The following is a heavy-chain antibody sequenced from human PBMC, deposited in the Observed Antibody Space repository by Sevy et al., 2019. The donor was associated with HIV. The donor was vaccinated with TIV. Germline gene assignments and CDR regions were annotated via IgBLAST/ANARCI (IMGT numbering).Heavy chain of an antibody. CDR3: AKGYGSGSLPDF. D-gene: IGHD3-10*01. J-gene: IGHJ4*02. CDR1: GFIFNSYA. V-gene: IGHV3-23*01. Sequence: GGSLRLSCAASGFIFNSYAMSWVRQAPGKGLEWVSSISASGGSTYYADSVKGRFTISRDNSRNTLDVEMNSLRGEDTATYYCAKGYGSGSLPDFWGQGTLVTVSS. CDR2: ISASGGST.